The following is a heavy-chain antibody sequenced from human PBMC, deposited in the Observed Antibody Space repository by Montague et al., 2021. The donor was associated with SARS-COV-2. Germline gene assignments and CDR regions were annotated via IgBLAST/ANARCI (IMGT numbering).Heavy chain of an antibody. Sequence: SETLSLTCTVTGDSVISDKYYWSWIRQPPGKGLEWIGRLYTSGSTTYNPSLKSRVTMSVDTSKNQFSLNVTSVTAADTAIYYCARESGYSSGWRYYYVVDVWGQGTTVTVS. D-gene: IGHD6-19*01. CDR3: ARESGYSSGWRYYYVVDV. CDR2: LYTSGST. J-gene: IGHJ6*02. V-gene: IGHV4-61*01. CDR1: GDSVISDKYY.